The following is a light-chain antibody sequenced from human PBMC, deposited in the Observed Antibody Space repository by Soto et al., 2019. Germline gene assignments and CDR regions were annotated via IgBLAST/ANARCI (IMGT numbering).Light chain of an antibody. CDR1: QSISDW. V-gene: IGKV1-5*01. CDR2: GAS. J-gene: IGKJ4*01. CDR3: QHYRGSSV. Sequence: DIQMTQSPSTLSASVGDRVTITCRASQSISDWLAWYQQKPGKAHQLLIYGASSLESGVPSRFSGSGSGTEVTLTISSLQPDDFATYYCQHYRGSSVFGGGTKVEI.